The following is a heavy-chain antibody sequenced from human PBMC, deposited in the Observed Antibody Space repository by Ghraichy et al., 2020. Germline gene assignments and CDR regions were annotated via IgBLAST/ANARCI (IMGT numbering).Heavy chain of an antibody. J-gene: IGHJ4*02. Sequence: ASVKVSCKASGFTFSTYGLSWVRQAPGQGLDWMGWISGYNGNTSYAQKFQGRLTMTTDTGTSTGYMELRSLRFDDTAMYYCVRWSRGLKGWGRGPQPDYWGKGTLVTVSS. CDR3: VRWSRGLKGWGRGPQPDY. V-gene: IGHV1-18*01. D-gene: IGHD3-16*01. CDR1: GFTFSTYG. CDR2: ISGYNGNT.